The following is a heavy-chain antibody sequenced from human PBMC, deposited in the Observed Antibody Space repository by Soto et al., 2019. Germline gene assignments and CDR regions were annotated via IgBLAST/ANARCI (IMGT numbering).Heavy chain of an antibody. CDR1: GFSFDDYG. V-gene: IGHV3-9*01. J-gene: IGHJ4*02. CDR2: ISWNSGDI. Sequence: EVQLVESGGGSVQPGRSLRLSCAASGFSFDDYGMHGVGQGPGKGLEWVSGISWNSGDIYYADSVKGRFTISRDNAKRSLYLQMNSLRTEDTALYYCAKDNDLDRDGPFDYWGQGILVTVSS. CDR3: AKDNDLDRDGPFDY. D-gene: IGHD2-2*03.